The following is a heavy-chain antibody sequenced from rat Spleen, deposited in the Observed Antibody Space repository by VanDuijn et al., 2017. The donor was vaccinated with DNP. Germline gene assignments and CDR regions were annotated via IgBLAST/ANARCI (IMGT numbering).Heavy chain of an antibody. V-gene: IGHV2S12*01. CDR2: ISSGGST. J-gene: IGHJ1*01. Sequence: QVQLKESGPGLVQPSQTLSLTCTVSGFSLTSYHVHWVRQPPGKGLEWIAAISSGGSTYYNPALKSRLSISRDTSKSQVFLKMNSLQTEDTAIYFCSRVLYNGYQRHYWSFDFWGPGTMVTVSS. CDR3: SRVLYNGYQRHYWSFDF. CDR1: GFSLTSYH. D-gene: IGHD1-6*01.